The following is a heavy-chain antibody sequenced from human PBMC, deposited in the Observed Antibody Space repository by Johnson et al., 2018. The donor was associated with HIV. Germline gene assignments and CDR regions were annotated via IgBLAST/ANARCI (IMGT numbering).Heavy chain of an antibody. J-gene: IGHJ3*02. CDR2: IYSGGNT. Sequence: EVQLVESGGGVVQPGKSLRLSCAASGFTVRSTYMNWVRQAPGKGLEWVSVIYSGGNTYYTDSVRGRFTISRDNSRNTLYLQMNSLRAEDTAVYYCATSRVLLYQPLRPHAFDIWGQGTMVTVSS. V-gene: IGHV3-53*01. CDR1: GFTVRSTY. CDR3: ATSRVLLYQPLRPHAFDI. D-gene: IGHD2-2*01.